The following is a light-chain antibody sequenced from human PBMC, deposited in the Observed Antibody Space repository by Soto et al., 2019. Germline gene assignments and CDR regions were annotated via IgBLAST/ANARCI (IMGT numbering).Light chain of an antibody. J-gene: IGKJ4*01. CDR2: GAS. Sequence: EIGMTQYPATLSVSPGERATLSWRASQSVSSNLAWYQQKPGQAPRLLIYGASTRATGIPARFSGSGSATEFTLPISSLQSQDFAVYYCQQYNNWHTLTFGGGTKVDIK. CDR1: QSVSSN. V-gene: IGKV3-15*01. CDR3: QQYNNWHTLT.